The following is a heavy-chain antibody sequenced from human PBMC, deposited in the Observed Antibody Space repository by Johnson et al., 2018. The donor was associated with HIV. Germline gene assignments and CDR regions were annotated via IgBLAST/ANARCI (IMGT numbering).Heavy chain of an antibody. Sequence: QVQLVESGGGLVKPGGSLRISCAASGFTFSEYYMSWIRQAPGKGLEWVSYISTGGSTIYYADSVKGRFTISRDNAKNSLYLQMNSLKAEDTALYYCASDPVSSSWFRGALDMWGQGTLVTVSS. D-gene: IGHD6-13*01. J-gene: IGHJ3*02. CDR1: GFTFSEYY. V-gene: IGHV3-11*04. CDR3: ASDPVSSSWFRGALDM. CDR2: ISTGGSTI.